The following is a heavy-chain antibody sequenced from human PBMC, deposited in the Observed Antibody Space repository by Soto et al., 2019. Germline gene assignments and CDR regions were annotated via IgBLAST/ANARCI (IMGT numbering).Heavy chain of an antibody. J-gene: IGHJ4*02. V-gene: IGHV3-64*01. Sequence: EVQLVESGGGLVQPGGSLRLSCAASGFTFSSYAMHWVRQAPGKGLEYVSAISSNGGSTYYANSVKGRFTISRDNSKNTLYLHMGSLSAEDMAVYYCARAQLDSAFWSGYPPVEYWGQGTLVTVSS. CDR3: ARAQLDSAFWSGYPPVEY. CDR2: ISSNGGST. CDR1: GFTFSSYA. D-gene: IGHD3-3*01.